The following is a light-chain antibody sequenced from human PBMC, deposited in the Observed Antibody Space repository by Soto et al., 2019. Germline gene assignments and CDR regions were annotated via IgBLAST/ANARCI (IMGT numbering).Light chain of an antibody. Sequence: QSVLTQPASVSGSPGQSITISCTGTSSDVGSYNLVSWYQQHPGKAPKLMISEGTKRPSGVSNRFSGSKSGNTASLTISGLQAEDEADYYCCSYAGSSTYVFGTGTKATVL. CDR2: EGT. CDR1: SSDVGSYNL. CDR3: CSYAGSSTYV. J-gene: IGLJ1*01. V-gene: IGLV2-23*01.